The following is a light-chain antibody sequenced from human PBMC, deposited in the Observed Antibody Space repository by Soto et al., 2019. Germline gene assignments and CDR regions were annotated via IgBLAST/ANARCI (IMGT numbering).Light chain of an antibody. CDR2: DAS. CDR3: QQYKDWPTT. V-gene: IGKV3-15*01. CDR1: QSVSTT. Sequence: EIVMTQSPATLSFAPGEGATLSCRASQSVSTTVAWYQQKPGQAPRLLIYDASTRATGVPATFSGSGSGTDFTLTITSLQSEDFGVYYCQQYKDWPTTFGQGTKVEIX. J-gene: IGKJ1*01.